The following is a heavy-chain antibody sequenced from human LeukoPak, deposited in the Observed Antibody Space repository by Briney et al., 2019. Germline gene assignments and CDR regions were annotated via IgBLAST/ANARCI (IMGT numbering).Heavy chain of an antibody. CDR1: GGSISSTSYY. Sequence: PSETLSLTCTVSGGSISSTSYYWSWIRQPAGKGLEWIGRIYTSGSTNYNPSLKSRVTISVDTSKNQFSLKLSSVTAADTAVYYCAADHYYYMDVWGKGTTVTVSS. CDR2: IYTSGST. CDR3: AADHYYYMDV. V-gene: IGHV4-61*02. J-gene: IGHJ6*03.